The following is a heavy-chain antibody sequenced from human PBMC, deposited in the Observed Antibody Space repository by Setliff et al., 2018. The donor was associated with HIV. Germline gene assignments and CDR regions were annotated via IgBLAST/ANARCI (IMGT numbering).Heavy chain of an antibody. CDR2: ISGTGTTV. J-gene: IGHJ4*02. D-gene: IGHD1-26*01. CDR3: VRDQLRWPERWDFDF. CDR1: GFVFRDHS. Sequence: GGSLRLSCTASGFVFRDHSLHWVRQAPGGGLEWLSYISGTGTTVSYADSVRGRFIISRDSVKSELYLQMKSLRVEDTALYYCVRDQLRWPERWDFDFWGQGTLVTVSS. V-gene: IGHV3-48*01.